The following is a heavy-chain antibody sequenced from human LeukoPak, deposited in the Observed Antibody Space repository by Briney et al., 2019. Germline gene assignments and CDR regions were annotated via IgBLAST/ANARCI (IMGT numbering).Heavy chain of an antibody. CDR3: ARDLRERILRSYYYGLDV. Sequence: ASVKVSCKASGYTFPNYGITWVRQAPGQGLEWMGWISAYNGNTNYAQKLQGRVTMTTDTSTSTAYLELRSLKSDDTAVYYCARDLRERILRSYYYGLDVWGQGTTVTVSS. V-gene: IGHV1-18*01. D-gene: IGHD2/OR15-2a*01. CDR2: ISAYNGNT. J-gene: IGHJ6*02. CDR1: GYTFPNYG.